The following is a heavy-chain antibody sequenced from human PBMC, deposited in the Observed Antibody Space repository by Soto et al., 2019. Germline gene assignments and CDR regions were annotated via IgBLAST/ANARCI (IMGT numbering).Heavy chain of an antibody. D-gene: IGHD3-22*01. CDR2: ISSSGSTI. CDR1: GFTFSSYE. J-gene: IGHJ6*02. V-gene: IGHV3-48*03. Sequence: GGSLRLSCAASGFTFSSYEMNWVRQAPGKGLEWVSYISSSGSTIYYADSVKGRFTISRDNAKNSLYLQMNSLRAEDTAVYYCARDQTATPINMIVVVGTWYYGMDVWGQGTTVTVSS. CDR3: ARDQTATPINMIVVVGTWYYGMDV.